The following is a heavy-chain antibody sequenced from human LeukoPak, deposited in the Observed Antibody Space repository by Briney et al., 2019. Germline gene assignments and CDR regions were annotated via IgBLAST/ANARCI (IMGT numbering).Heavy chain of an antibody. CDR2: INHSGST. V-gene: IGHV4-34*01. D-gene: IGHD2-15*01. CDR3: AREAATRYYYYGMDV. CDR1: GGSFSGYY. J-gene: IGHJ6*02. Sequence: PSETLSLTCAVYGGSFSGYYWSWIRQPPGKGLEWIGEINHSGSTNYNPSLKSRVTISVDTSKNQFSLKLSSVTAADTAVYYCAREAATRYYYYGMDVWGQGTTVTVSS.